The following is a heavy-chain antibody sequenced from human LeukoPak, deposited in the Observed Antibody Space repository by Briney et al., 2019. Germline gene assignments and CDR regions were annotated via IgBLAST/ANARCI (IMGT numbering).Heavy chain of an antibody. Sequence: PSETLSLTCTVSGDSVSSSNYYWAWIRQPPGMGLEWIGNIYYSGSSYCNPSLKSRLTISVDTSKNQFSLKLTSVTAADTAVYYCARLNEPGWFDPWGQGTLVTVSP. D-gene: IGHD1-14*01. J-gene: IGHJ5*02. V-gene: IGHV4-39*01. CDR1: GDSVSSSNYY. CDR3: ARLNEPGWFDP. CDR2: IYYSGSS.